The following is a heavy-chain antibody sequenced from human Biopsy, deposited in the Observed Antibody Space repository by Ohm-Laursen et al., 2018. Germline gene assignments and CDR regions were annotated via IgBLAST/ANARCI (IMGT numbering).Heavy chain of an antibody. D-gene: IGHD2-2*01. CDR1: GFTFSSYA. J-gene: IGHJ6*02. CDR3: ARDYQPKIMTIHYYYYGMDV. V-gene: IGHV3-23*01. CDR2: ISGSRGGT. Sequence: SLRLSCAASGFTFSSYAMTWVRQAPGKGLEWVSAISGSRGGTYYAESVKGRFTVSRDNPQNSLFLQMNSLRADDTAVYYCARDYQPKIMTIHYYYYGMDVWGLGTTVTVSS.